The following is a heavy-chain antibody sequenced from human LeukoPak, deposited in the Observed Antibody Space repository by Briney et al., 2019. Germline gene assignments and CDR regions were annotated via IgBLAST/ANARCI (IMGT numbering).Heavy chain of an antibody. CDR3: ARESGGSRGYSYGFDY. V-gene: IGHV4-34*01. Sequence: SETLSLTCAVXGGSFSGYYWSWIRQPPGKGLEWIGEINHSGSTNYNPSLKSRVTISVDTSKNQFSLKLSSVTAADTAVYYCARESGGSRGYSYGFDYWGQGTLVTVSS. CDR1: GGSFSGYY. D-gene: IGHD5-18*01. CDR2: INHSGST. J-gene: IGHJ4*02.